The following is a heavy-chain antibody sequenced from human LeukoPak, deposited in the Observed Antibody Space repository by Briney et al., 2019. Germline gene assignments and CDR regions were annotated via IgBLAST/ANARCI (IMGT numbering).Heavy chain of an antibody. Sequence: GGSLRLSCAASGFTFSSYAMSWVRQAPGKGLEWVSGSGSGDSTYYADSVKGRFTISRDNSENTLYLQMNSLRAEDTAVYYCAKDFWSGYYPNYWGQGTLVTVS. D-gene: IGHD3-3*01. CDR1: GFTFSSYA. J-gene: IGHJ4*02. CDR2: SGSGDST. CDR3: AKDFWSGYYPNY. V-gene: IGHV3-23*01.